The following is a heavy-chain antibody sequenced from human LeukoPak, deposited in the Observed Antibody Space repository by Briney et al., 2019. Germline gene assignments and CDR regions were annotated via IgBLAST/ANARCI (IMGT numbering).Heavy chain of an antibody. CDR3: ARDYCSGGSCHVWFDP. J-gene: IGHJ5*02. CDR2: INPSGGST. D-gene: IGHD2-15*01. CDR1: GYTFTSYY. V-gene: IGHV1-46*01. Sequence: ASVKVSCKASGYTFTSYYMHWVRQAPGQGLEWMGIINPSGGSTSYAQKFQGRVTMTRDTSTSTVYMELSSLRSEDTAVYYCARDYCSGGSCHVWFDPWGQGTLVTVSS.